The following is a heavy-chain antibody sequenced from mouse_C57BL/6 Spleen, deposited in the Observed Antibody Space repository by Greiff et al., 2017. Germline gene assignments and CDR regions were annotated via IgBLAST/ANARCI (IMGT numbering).Heavy chain of an antibody. CDR3: AKVTTVVARYFDV. CDR2: INPNNGGT. CDR1: GYTFTDYY. D-gene: IGHD1-1*01. V-gene: IGHV1-26*01. J-gene: IGHJ1*03. Sequence: VQLQQSGPELVKPGASVKISCKASGYTFTDYYMNWVKQSHGKSLEWIGDINPNNGGTSYNQKFKGKATLTVDKSTSTAYMELRSLTSEDSAVYYCAKVTTVVARYFDVWGTGTTVTVSS.